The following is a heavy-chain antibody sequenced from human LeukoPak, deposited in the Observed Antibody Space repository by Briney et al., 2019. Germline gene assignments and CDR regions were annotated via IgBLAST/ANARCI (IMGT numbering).Heavy chain of an antibody. J-gene: IGHJ3*02. D-gene: IGHD5-18*01. CDR3: ARGYSYGYNDAFDI. V-gene: IGHV1-18*01. Sequence: ASVEVSCKASGYTFTNYDFSWVRQAPGQGLEWMGWISTYSSTNYAQKLQGRVTMTRNTSISTAYMELSSLRSEDTAVYYCARGYSYGYNDAFDIWGQGTMVTVSS. CDR1: GYTFTNYD. CDR2: ISTYSST.